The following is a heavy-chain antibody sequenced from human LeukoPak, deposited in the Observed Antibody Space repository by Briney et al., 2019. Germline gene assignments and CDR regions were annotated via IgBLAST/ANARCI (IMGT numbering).Heavy chain of an antibody. J-gene: IGHJ4*02. CDR2: INPNSGGT. CDR3: ARSNYDILTGYQSTFDY. V-gene: IGHV1-2*02. D-gene: IGHD3-9*01. CDR1: GYTFTGYY. Sequence: ASVKVSCKASGYTFTGYYMHWVRQAPGQGLEWMGWINPNSGGTNYAQKFQGRVTMTRDTSISTAYMELSRLRSDDTAVYYCARSNYDILTGYQSTFDYWGQGTLVTVSS.